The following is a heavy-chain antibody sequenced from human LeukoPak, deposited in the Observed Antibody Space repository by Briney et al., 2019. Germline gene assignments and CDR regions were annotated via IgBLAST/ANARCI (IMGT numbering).Heavy chain of an antibody. CDR1: GGSISSYY. V-gene: IGHV4-59*08. D-gene: IGHD3-22*01. CDR3: ARHRLSYYDSSGSLYYFDY. J-gene: IGHJ4*02. CDR2: IYSSGNT. Sequence: SETLSLTCTVSGGSISSYYWSWIRQPPGKGLEWIGYIYSSGNTNYNPSLKSRVTISVDTSKNQFSLKLGSVTAADTAVYYCARHRLSYYDSSGSLYYFDYWGQGTLVTVSS.